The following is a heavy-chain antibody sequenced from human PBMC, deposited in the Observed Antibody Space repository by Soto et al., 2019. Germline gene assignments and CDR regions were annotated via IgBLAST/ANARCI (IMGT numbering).Heavy chain of an antibody. CDR3: AKDLEKWLVQLGGLDT. CDR1: GFTLSSYF. J-gene: IGHJ5*02. V-gene: IGHV3-23*01. D-gene: IGHD1-1*01. CDR2: ISNSGGST. Sequence: EVQLLESGGGMVQPGGSLRLSCVASGFTLSSYFITWVRQAPGKGLEWVSAISNSGGSTYYADSVKGRFTISRDNSHNTVYLQMNNLRAEDTARYYCAKDLEKWLVQLGGLDTWGQGAQVTVSS.